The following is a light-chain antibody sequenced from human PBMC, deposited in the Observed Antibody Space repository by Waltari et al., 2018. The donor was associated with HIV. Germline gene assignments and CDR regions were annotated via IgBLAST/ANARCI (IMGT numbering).Light chain of an antibody. Sequence: QSALTQPPSASGSPGQSVTISCTGPISDVAGYAYVSWYRQHPSKVHNLRIYEFTTRHPRVPNRFAVSKPGTTASLTFSDLQAEDEADYYCTPYTGITNVLFGGGNRLPVL. J-gene: IGLJ3*02. CDR2: EFT. V-gene: IGLV2-8*01. CDR1: ISDVAGYAY. CDR3: TPYTGITNVL.